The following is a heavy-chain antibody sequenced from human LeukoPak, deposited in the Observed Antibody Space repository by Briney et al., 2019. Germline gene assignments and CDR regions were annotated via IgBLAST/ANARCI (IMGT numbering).Heavy chain of an antibody. CDR1: GFTFDDYA. D-gene: IGHD2-15*01. Sequence: GRSLRLSCAASGFTFDDYAMPWVRQAPGKGLEWVSGISWNSGSIGYADSVKGRFTISRDNAKNSLYLQMNSLRAEDTALYYCAKDGAMVAYFDYWGQGTLVTVSS. J-gene: IGHJ4*02. CDR2: ISWNSGSI. CDR3: AKDGAMVAYFDY. V-gene: IGHV3-9*01.